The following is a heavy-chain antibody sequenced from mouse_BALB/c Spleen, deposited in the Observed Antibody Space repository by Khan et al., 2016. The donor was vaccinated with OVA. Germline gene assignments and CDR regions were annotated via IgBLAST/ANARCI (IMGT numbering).Heavy chain of an antibody. V-gene: IGHV5-6*01. D-gene: IGHD1-1*01. CDR3: GRLAYYCDREGFAY. CDR1: GFTFSTYG. CDR2: VSTGGGYT. Sequence: EVELVESGGDLVKPGGSLKLSCAASGFTFSTYGMSWVRQTPDKRLEWVATVSTGGGYTYYPDSVKGRFTISRDNAKNTLYLQMSSLKSEYTAMFYCGRLAYYCDREGFAYWGQGTRVTGAA. J-gene: IGHJ3*01.